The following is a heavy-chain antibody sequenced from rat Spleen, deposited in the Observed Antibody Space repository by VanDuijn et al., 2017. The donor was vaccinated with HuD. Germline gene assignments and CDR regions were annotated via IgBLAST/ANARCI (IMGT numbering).Heavy chain of an antibody. CDR2: ISPSGGSP. D-gene: IGHD1-11*01. CDR1: GFTFSNYG. CDR3: ASLNYGGYIEDVDY. J-gene: IGHJ2*01. Sequence: EVKLVESGGGLVQPGRSLKLSCAAAGFTFSNYGMAWVRQAPTKGLEWVASISPSGGSPYYRDSVKCRFTVSRDNAKSTLYLQMDSLRSEDTANYYCASLNYGGYIEDVDYWGQGVMVTVSS. V-gene: IGHV5S13*01.